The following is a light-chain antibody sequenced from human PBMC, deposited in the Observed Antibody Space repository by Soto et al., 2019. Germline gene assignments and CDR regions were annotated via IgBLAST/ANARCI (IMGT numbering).Light chain of an antibody. CDR2: WAS. CDR3: HQYFNSPLT. CDR1: QSVLYSSNNKNY. J-gene: IGKJ4*01. V-gene: IGKV4-1*01. Sequence: DIVMTQSPDSLAVSLGERATINCKSSQSVLYSSNNKNYLAWYQVKPGQPPHLLIYWASTRESGVPDRFSGSGSGTDFTLTISSLQAEDVAVSYCHQYFNSPLTFGGGTKVDIK.